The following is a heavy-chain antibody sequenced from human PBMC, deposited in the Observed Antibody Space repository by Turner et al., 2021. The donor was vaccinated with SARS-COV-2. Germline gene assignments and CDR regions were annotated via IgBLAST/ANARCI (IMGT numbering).Heavy chain of an antibody. CDR2: IDYSGST. J-gene: IGHJ4*02. CDR1: GGSISSSSYY. V-gene: IGHV4-39*01. CDR3: ARHSPELRGDYFDY. D-gene: IGHD1-26*01. Sequence: QLQLQESGPGLVKPSETLSLTCTVSGGSISSSSYYWGWIRQPTGKGLEWIGYIDYSGSTYYNPSLKSRVTISVDTSKNQFSLKLSSVTAADTAVYYCARHSPELRGDYFDYWGQGTLVTVSS.